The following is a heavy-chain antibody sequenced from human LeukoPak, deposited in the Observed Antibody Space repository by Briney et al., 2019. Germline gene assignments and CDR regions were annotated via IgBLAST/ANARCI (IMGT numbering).Heavy chain of an antibody. CDR3: ATRYCTNGVCEYYFDY. Sequence: ASVKVSCKVSGYTLTELSMHWLRQAPGKGLEWMGGFDPEDGETIYAQKFQGRVTMTEDTSTDTAYMELSSLRSEDTAVYYCATRYCTNGVCEYYFDYWGQGTLVTVSS. J-gene: IGHJ4*02. CDR1: GYTLTELS. V-gene: IGHV1-24*01. D-gene: IGHD2-8*01. CDR2: FDPEDGET.